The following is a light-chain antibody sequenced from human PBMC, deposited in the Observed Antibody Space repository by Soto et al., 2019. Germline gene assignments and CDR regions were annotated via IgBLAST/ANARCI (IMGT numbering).Light chain of an antibody. J-gene: IGKJ1*01. CDR3: QQYGSSPRK. CDR1: QSVSSSY. Sequence: EIVLTQSPGTLSLSPGERATLSCRASQSVSSSYLAWYQQRPGQAPRRLIYGASSRATGITDRFSGSGSGTDFTLTISRLEPEDFAVYFCQQYGSSPRKFGQGTKVEGK. V-gene: IGKV3-20*01. CDR2: GAS.